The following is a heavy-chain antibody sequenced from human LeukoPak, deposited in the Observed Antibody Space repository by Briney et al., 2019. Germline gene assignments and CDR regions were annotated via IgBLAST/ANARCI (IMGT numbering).Heavy chain of an antibody. J-gene: IGHJ4*02. D-gene: IGHD3-16*01. CDR2: IYSGGST. Sequence: PGGSLRLSCEASGFTVSNNYMSWVRQAPGKGLEWVSVIYSGGSTYYADSVKGRFTISRDNSKNTLYLQMNSLRAEDTAVYYCARDRAGPYFDYWGQGTLVTASS. CDR3: ARDRAGPYFDY. V-gene: IGHV3-66*01. CDR1: GFTVSNNY.